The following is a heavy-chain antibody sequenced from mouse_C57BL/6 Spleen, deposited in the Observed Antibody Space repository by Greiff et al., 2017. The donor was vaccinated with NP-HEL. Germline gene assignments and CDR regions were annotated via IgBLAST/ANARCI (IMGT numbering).Heavy chain of an antibody. V-gene: IGHV5-4*01. Sequence: EVMLVESGGGLVKPGGSLKLSCAASGFTFSSYAMSWVRQTPEKRLEWVATISDGGSYTYYPDNVKGRFTISRDNAKNNLYLQMSHLKSEDTAMYYCARDSIYYSNYDYWYFDVWGTGTTVTVSS. J-gene: IGHJ1*03. CDR3: ARDSIYYSNYDYWYFDV. CDR2: ISDGGSYT. CDR1: GFTFSSYA. D-gene: IGHD2-5*01.